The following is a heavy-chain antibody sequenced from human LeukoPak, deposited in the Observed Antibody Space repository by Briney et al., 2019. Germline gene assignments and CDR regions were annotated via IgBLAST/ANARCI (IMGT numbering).Heavy chain of an antibody. J-gene: IGHJ4*02. CDR3: NCFDY. V-gene: IGHV3-30*01. CDR2: ISYDGSNK. CDR1: GFTFSSYA. Sequence: GGSLRLSCAASGFTFSSYAMHWVRQAPGKGLEWVAVISYDGSNKYYADSVKGRFTTSRDNSKNTLYLQMNSPRAEDTAVYYCNCFDYWGQGTLVTVSS.